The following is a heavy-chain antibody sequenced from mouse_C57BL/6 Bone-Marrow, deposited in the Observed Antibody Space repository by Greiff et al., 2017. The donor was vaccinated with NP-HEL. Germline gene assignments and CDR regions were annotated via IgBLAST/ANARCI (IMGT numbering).Heavy chain of an antibody. CDR3: ARVSITTGFDY. D-gene: IGHD1-1*01. CDR1: GFAFSSSW. V-gene: IGHV1-82*01. Sequence: VKLVASGPELVKPGASVLISCKASGFAFSSSWLTWVKQRPGKGLVWFGRIFPGDGDTNYNGKFKGKATLTADKSSSTAYMQLSSLTSEDSAVYVCARVSITTGFDYWGQGTTLTVSS. J-gene: IGHJ2*01. CDR2: IFPGDGDT.